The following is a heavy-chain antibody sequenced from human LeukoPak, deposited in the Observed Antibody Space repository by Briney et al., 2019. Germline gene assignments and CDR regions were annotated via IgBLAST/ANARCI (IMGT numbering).Heavy chain of an antibody. CDR1: GFTFSSYA. Sequence: GGSLRLSCAASGFTFSSYAMHWVRQAPGKGLEWVAVISYDGSNKYYADSVKGRFTISRDNSKNTLYLQMNSLRAEDTAVYYCARAPRMVRGGYYYYYYMDVWGKGTTVTVSS. J-gene: IGHJ6*03. CDR3: ARAPRMVRGGYYYYYYMDV. D-gene: IGHD3-10*01. CDR2: ISYDGSNK. V-gene: IGHV3-30*04.